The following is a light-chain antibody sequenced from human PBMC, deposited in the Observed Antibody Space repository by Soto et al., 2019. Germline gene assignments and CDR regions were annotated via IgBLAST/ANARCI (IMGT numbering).Light chain of an antibody. CDR1: QSIRTNY. Sequence: EIVLTQSPGTLSSSPGERATLSCRASQSIRTNYLAWYQQKPGQAPRLLIYGASYRATGIPDRFSGSGSGTDFTLTISRLEPEDFAVYYCQQHGDSPPYTFGQGTKLEIK. V-gene: IGKV3-20*01. CDR2: GAS. J-gene: IGKJ2*01. CDR3: QQHGDSPPYT.